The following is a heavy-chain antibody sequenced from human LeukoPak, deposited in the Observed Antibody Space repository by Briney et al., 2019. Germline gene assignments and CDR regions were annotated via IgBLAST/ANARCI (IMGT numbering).Heavy chain of an antibody. CDR3: ARSVESSWFPFDY. V-gene: IGHV5-51*01. CDR1: GYIFTSYW. D-gene: IGHD6-13*01. Sequence: PGASLQISCKGSGYIFTSYWIGWVRPLPGKGLEWMGIIYPGDSDTRYSPSFQGQVTISADKSISTAYLQWSSLKASDTAMYYCARSVESSWFPFDYWGQGTLVTVSS. CDR2: IYPGDSDT. J-gene: IGHJ4*02.